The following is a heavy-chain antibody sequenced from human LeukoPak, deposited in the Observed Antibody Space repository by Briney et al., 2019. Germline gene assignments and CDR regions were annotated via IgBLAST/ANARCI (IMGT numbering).Heavy chain of an antibody. J-gene: IGHJ4*02. V-gene: IGHV3-30*03. CDR2: ISSDGSIK. CDR1: KFTFSHYG. Sequence: GGSLRLSCTASKFTFSHYGMQWVRQAPGKGLEWVAVISSDGSIKVYADSVKGRFTLSRDNSINTVDLQMNSLRAEDTAVYYCASGIVGATPWDYWGQGTLVTVSS. D-gene: IGHD1-26*01. CDR3: ASGIVGATPWDY.